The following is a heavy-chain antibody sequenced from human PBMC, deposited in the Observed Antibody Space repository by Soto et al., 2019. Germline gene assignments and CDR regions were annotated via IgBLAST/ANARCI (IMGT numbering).Heavy chain of an antibody. D-gene: IGHD4-17*01. Sequence: PGESLKISCRGSGFTFTNYWIAWVRQMPGKGLEWMGIIYPGDSETSYSPSFQGQVTISADKSISTAYLQWSSLKASDTAMYYCARHATYDYGDYRGYYYYGMDVWGQGTTVTVSS. V-gene: IGHV5-51*01. CDR1: GFTFTNYW. J-gene: IGHJ6*02. CDR2: IYPGDSET. CDR3: ARHATYDYGDYRGYYYYGMDV.